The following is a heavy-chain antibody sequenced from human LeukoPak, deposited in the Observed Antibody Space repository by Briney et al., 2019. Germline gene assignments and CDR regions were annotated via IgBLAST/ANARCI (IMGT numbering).Heavy chain of an antibody. CDR2: IYSSGTT. Sequence: SETLSLTCIVSGGSISSNSHYWGWIRQPPGKGLEWIGSIYSSGTTYYNPSLKSRVTISVDTSKNQFSLKLSSVTAADTAVYYCASSSGWYSHYYFDYWGQGTLVTVSS. V-gene: IGHV4-39*01. CDR1: GGSISSNSHY. D-gene: IGHD6-19*01. J-gene: IGHJ4*02. CDR3: ASSSGWYSHYYFDY.